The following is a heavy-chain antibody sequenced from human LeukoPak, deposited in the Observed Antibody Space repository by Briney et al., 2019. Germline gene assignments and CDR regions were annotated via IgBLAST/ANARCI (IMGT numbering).Heavy chain of an antibody. D-gene: IGHD5/OR15-5a*01. J-gene: IGHJ6*02. V-gene: IGHV4-59*01. Sequence: KPSETLSLTCSVSGGSISSDYWNWIRQPPGKGLEWIWYLYYTGSSNYNRSLKSRVTFSVDMSKNQFSLRLSSVTAADTAVYYCARVGSGVYLFLDVWGQGTTVTVSS. CDR3: ARVGSGVYLFLDV. CDR2: LYYTGSS. CDR1: GGSISSDY.